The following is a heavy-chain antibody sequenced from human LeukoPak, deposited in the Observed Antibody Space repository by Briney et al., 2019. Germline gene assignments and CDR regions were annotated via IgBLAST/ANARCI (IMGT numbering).Heavy chain of an antibody. Sequence: VASVKVSCKASGYKFIDYGISWVRQAPGQGLEWMGWISGYGNTNSAQKLRGRVTMTTDTSTDTAYMELRNLRSDDTAVYYCARGGILDAFDIWGPGTLVSVSS. V-gene: IGHV1-18*01. D-gene: IGHD2/OR15-2a*01. J-gene: IGHJ3*02. CDR2: ISGYGNT. CDR3: ARGGILDAFDI. CDR1: GYKFIDYG.